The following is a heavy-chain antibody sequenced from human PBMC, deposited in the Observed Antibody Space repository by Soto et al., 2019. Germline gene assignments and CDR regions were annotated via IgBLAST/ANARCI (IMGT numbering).Heavy chain of an antibody. D-gene: IGHD3-22*01. V-gene: IGHV4-39*01. CDR1: GDSISNSNYY. Sequence: HLQLQESGPGLVKPSETLSLTCTVSGDSISNSNYYWGWIRQPPGKGLEWIANIYYSGITYCNPSLKSRVATSVDTSKNQFSLKLSSVTAADTAIYYCARSNSGYYKWFDPWGQGTLVTVSS. J-gene: IGHJ5*02. CDR2: IYYSGIT. CDR3: ARSNSGYYKWFDP.